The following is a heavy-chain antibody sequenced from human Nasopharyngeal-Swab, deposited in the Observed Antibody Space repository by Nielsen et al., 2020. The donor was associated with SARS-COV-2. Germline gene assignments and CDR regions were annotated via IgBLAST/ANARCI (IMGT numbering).Heavy chain of an antibody. Sequence: GSLRLSCTVSGGSISSSSYYWGWIRQPPGKGLEWIGSIYYSGSTNYNPSLKSRVTISVDTSKNQFSLKLSSVTAADTAVYYCARNFKHYYYYGMDVWGQGTTVTVSS. CDR2: IYYSGST. CDR1: GGSISSSSYY. CDR3: ARNFKHYYYYGMDV. J-gene: IGHJ6*02. D-gene: IGHD1-7*01. V-gene: IGHV4-39*07.